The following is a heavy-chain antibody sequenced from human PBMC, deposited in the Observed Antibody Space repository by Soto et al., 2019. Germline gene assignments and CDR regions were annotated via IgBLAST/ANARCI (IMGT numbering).Heavy chain of an antibody. CDR3: ARKFAPEFFDS. CDR1: GYTFSNYW. D-gene: IGHD3-10*01. J-gene: IGHJ4*02. V-gene: IGHV5-51*01. Sequence: GESLKISCKASGYTFSNYWIAWVRQMPGKGLEWMGIIYPRDSDSKYSPAFQGQVTFSVDKSIDTAYLQWTSLEASDSAIYFCARKFAPEFFDSWGQGTPVTVSS. CDR2: IYPRDSDS.